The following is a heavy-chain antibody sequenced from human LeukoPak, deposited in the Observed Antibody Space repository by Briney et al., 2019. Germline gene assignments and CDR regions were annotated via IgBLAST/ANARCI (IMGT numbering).Heavy chain of an antibody. Sequence: GASVKDSCKTSGYTFPAYYMHWVRQAPGQGLEWVGWLNPDNGGTNYAQKFRGRVTMTRDTSISTAYMELSRLRSDDTAVYYCARGFSNVFDVWRLGTVVIVSS. CDR2: LNPDNGGT. J-gene: IGHJ3*01. CDR1: GYTFPAYY. D-gene: IGHD3-3*01. V-gene: IGHV1-2*02. CDR3: ARGFSNVFDV.